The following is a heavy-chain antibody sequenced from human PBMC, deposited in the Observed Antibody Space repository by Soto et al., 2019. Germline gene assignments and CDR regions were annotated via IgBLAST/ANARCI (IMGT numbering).Heavy chain of an antibody. Sequence: QVQLVQSGAEVKKPGASVKVSCKASGYTFTSYYMHWVRQAPGQGREWQGIINPNGGSTIYAQKCQGRVTMTRDTSTSTVYMELSSLRSEATAVYYCASGVIGGVIEYWGQGTLVTVSS. V-gene: IGHV1-46*03. CDR3: ASGVIGGVIEY. CDR2: INPNGGST. D-gene: IGHD3-16*02. CDR1: GYTFTSYY. J-gene: IGHJ4*02.